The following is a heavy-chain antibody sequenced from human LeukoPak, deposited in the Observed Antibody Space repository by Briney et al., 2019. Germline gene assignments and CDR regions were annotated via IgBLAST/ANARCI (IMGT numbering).Heavy chain of an antibody. V-gene: IGHV4-39*07. CDR2: IYYSGST. D-gene: IGHD5-18*01. J-gene: IGHJ2*01. Sequence: PSETLSLTCTVPGGSISSSSYYWGWIRQPPGKGLKWIGSIYYSGSTYYNPSLKSRVTISVDTSKNQFSLKLSSVTTADTAVYYCARGVLVDTAMVMYWYFDLWGRGTLVTVSS. CDR3: ARGVLVDTAMVMYWYFDL. CDR1: GGSISSSSYY.